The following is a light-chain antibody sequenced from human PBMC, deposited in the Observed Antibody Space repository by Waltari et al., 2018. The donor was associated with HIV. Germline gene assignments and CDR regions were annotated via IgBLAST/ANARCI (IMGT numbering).Light chain of an antibody. V-gene: IGLV2-8*01. CDR3: QSYDSSTPWV. Sequence: QSALTQPPSASGSPGQSVTISCTGTSSDVGGYNYVSWYQQHPGKAPKLIIYEVTKRPSGVPDRFSGSIDSSSNSASLTISGLKTEDEADYYCQSYDSSTPWVFGGGTKLTVL. CDR1: SSDVGGYNY. J-gene: IGLJ3*02. CDR2: EVT.